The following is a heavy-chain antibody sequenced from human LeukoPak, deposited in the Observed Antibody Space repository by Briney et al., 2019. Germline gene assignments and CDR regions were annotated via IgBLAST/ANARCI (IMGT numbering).Heavy chain of an antibody. Sequence: GASVKVSCKASGYTFTGYYMHWVRQAPGQGLEWMGGIIPIFGTANYAQKFQGRVTITADKSTSTAYMELSSLRSEDTAVYYCARGKYYDSSGYPIWGQGTMVTVSS. CDR1: GYTFTGYY. CDR2: IIPIFGTA. D-gene: IGHD3-22*01. V-gene: IGHV1-69*06. J-gene: IGHJ3*02. CDR3: ARGKYYDSSGYPI.